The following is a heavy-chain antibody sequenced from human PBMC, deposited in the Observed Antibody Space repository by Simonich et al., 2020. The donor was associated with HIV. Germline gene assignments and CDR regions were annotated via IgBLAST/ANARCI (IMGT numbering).Heavy chain of an antibody. CDR2: INHSGRI. J-gene: IGHJ3*02. V-gene: IGHV4-34*01. D-gene: IGHD6-13*01. CDR1: GGSFSGYY. CDR3: ARRYSSSWDPRGAFDI. Sequence: QVQLQQWGAGLLKPSETLSLTCAVYGGSFSGYYWSWIRQPPGKGLEWIGEINHSGRIHYNPSLKSRVTISVDSSKNQFSLKLSSVTAADTAVYYCARRYSSSWDPRGAFDIWGQGTMVTVSS.